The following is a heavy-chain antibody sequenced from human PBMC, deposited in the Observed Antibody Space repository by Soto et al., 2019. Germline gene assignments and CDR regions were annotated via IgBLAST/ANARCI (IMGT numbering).Heavy chain of an antibody. CDR3: NGGRNIHSSSPRNIFDY. CDR1: GGSISSGGYY. CDR2: IYYSGST. V-gene: IGHV4-31*03. J-gene: IGHJ4*02. D-gene: IGHD6-6*01. Sequence: QVQLQESGPGLVKPSQTLSLTCTVSGGSISSGGYYWSWIRQHPGKGLEWIGYIYYSGSTYYNPSLKSRVTISVDTSKNQFSLKLSSVTVADTAVYYCNGGRNIHSSSPRNIFDYWGQGTLVTVSS.